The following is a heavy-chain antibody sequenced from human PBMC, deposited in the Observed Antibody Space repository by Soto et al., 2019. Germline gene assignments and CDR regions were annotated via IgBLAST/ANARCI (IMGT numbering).Heavy chain of an antibody. CDR3: AHSRYSRSSFDY. Sequence: YGPTEANPPRTLTPTRTFSGSSLTSNDVGVAWVSHRTGTALEWLALIYWDDDKRYSPSLKSRLTITNETSKNQVVLRMTNMDPVDTATYYCAHSRYSRSSFDYWGQGTLVTVSS. J-gene: IGHJ4*02. CDR2: IYWDDDK. D-gene: IGHD6-6*01. CDR1: GSSLTSNDVG. V-gene: IGHV2-5*02.